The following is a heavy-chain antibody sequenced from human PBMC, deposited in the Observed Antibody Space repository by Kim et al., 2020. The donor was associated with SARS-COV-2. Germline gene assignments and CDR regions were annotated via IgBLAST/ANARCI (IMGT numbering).Heavy chain of an antibody. CDR3: AREYGDYYYYFDY. V-gene: IGHV4-31*02. Sequence: YNPSLKSRVNISVDTSKNQFSLKLSSVTAADTAVYYCAREYGDYYYYFDYWGQGTLVTVSS. D-gene: IGHD4-17*01. J-gene: IGHJ4*02.